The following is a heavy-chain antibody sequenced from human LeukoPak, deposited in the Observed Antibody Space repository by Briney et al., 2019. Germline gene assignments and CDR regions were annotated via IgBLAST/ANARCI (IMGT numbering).Heavy chain of an antibody. Sequence: PGGSLRLSCAASGFTFSSYAMHWVRQAPGKGLEWVAVIWYDGSNKYYADSVKGRFTISRDNSKNTLYLQMNSLRAEDTAVYYCARDRDSMITFGGGIVIGYFDYWGQGTLVTVSS. CDR3: ARDRDSMITFGGGIVIGYFDY. J-gene: IGHJ4*02. CDR2: IWYDGSNK. CDR1: GFTFSSYA. D-gene: IGHD3-16*02. V-gene: IGHV3-33*08.